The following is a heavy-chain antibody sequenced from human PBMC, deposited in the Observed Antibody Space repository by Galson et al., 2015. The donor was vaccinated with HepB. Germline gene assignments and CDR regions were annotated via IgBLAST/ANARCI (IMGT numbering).Heavy chain of an antibody. CDR1: GYTFTGYY. D-gene: IGHD5-12*01. V-gene: IGHV1-2*02. Sequence: SGYTFTGYYMHWVRQAPGQGLEWMGWINPNSRGTNYAQNFQGRVTLTRDTSISTTYMELSRLTSDDTAVYFCARGQSDSDYNYFDYWGQGTLVTVSS. J-gene: IGHJ4*02. CDR2: INPNSRGT. CDR3: ARGQSDSDYNYFDY.